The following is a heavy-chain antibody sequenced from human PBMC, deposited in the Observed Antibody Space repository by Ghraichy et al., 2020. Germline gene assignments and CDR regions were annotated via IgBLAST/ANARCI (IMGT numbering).Heavy chain of an antibody. J-gene: IGHJ6*02. CDR2: IDWDDDK. D-gene: IGHD3-22*01. Sequence: SGPTLVKPTQTLTLTCTFSGFSLSTSGMCVSWIRQPPGKALEWLALIDWDDDKYYSTSLKTRLTISKDTSKNQVVLTMTNMDPVDTATYYCARLIDYYDSSGSYYYYGMDVWGQGTTVTVSS. CDR1: GFSLSTSGMC. V-gene: IGHV2-70*01. CDR3: ARLIDYYDSSGSYYYYGMDV.